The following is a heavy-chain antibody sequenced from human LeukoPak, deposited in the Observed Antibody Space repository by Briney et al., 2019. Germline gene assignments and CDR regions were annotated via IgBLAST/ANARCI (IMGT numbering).Heavy chain of an antibody. CDR2: IYGGDST. CDR1: GFIVTSNY. J-gene: IGHJ4*02. V-gene: IGHV3-66*01. CDR3: AREMVRVNY. D-gene: IGHD3-10*01. Sequence: GGSLRLSCAASGFIVTSNYMSWVRQAPGKGLEWVSVIYGGDSTYYADSVKGRFTISRDNSKNTLYLQMNSLRAEDTAVYYCAREMVRVNYWGQGTLVTVSS.